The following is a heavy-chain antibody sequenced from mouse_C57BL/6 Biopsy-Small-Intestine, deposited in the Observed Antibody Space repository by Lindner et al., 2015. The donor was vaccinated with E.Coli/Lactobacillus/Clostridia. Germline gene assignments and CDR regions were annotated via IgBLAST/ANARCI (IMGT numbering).Heavy chain of an antibody. J-gene: IGHJ4*01. V-gene: IGHV1-4*01. D-gene: IGHD2-1*01. CDR1: GYTLLATR. CDR2: INPSGDYT. Sequence: VQLQESGTELARPGASVKMSCKASGYTLLATRCTGVKQRPGQGLEWIGYINPSGDYTNYNQKFRDKATLTADKSSSTAYMQLSSLTSEDSAVYYCARCGNYVHCAMDYWGQGTSVTVSS. CDR3: ARCGNYVHCAMDY.